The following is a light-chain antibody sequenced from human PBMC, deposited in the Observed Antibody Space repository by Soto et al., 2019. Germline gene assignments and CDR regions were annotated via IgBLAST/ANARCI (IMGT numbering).Light chain of an antibody. CDR3: QQYGSSRLT. CDR1: QSVTSNS. J-gene: IGKJ4*01. V-gene: IGKV3-20*01. Sequence: EIVLAQSPDTLSLSPGERASLSCRASQSVTSNSLAWYQQKPGQAPRLLVYGASSRATGIPDRFSGSGYETDFTLTISRLEPEDFAVYFCQQYGSSRLTFGGGTTVEIK. CDR2: GAS.